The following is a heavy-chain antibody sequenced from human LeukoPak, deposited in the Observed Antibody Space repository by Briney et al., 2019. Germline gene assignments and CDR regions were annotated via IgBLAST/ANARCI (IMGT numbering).Heavy chain of an antibody. CDR3: ARDIPQDAAHAGVVERWFDP. D-gene: IGHD2-2*02. Sequence: PGGSLRLSCAASGFTFSNAWMSWVRQAPGKGLEWVANIKQDGSEKYYVDSVKGRFTISRDNAKNSLYLQMNSLRAEDTAVYYCARDIPQDAAHAGVVERWFDPWGQGTLVTVSS. J-gene: IGHJ5*02. V-gene: IGHV3-7*01. CDR1: GFTFSNAW. CDR2: IKQDGSEK.